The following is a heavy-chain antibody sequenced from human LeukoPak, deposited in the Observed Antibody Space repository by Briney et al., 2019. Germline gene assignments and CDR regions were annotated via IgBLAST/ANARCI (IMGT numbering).Heavy chain of an antibody. CDR1: GGSFSGYY. CDR2: INHSGST. J-gene: IGHJ5*02. Sequence: SETLSLTCAVYGGSFSGYYWSWIRQPPGKGLEWIGEINHSGSTNYNPSLKSRVTISVDTSKNQFSLKLSSVTAADTAVYYCASLGWVAAAGANWLDPWGQGTLVTVSS. CDR3: ASLGWVAAAGANWLDP. D-gene: IGHD6-13*01. V-gene: IGHV4-34*01.